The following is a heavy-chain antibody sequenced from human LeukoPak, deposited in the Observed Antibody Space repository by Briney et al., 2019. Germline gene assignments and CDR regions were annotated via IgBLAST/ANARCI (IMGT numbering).Heavy chain of an antibody. Sequence: PGGSLRLSCAASGFTVSSNYMTWVRQAPGKGLEWVSVISDSGDITYYADSVKGRFTISRDNSKNTLFLQMNSLRAEDTAVYYCAKFQLQLLWDAFDIWGQGTMVTVSS. D-gene: IGHD2-2*01. J-gene: IGHJ3*02. V-gene: IGHV3-23*01. CDR3: AKFQLQLLWDAFDI. CDR1: GFTVSSNY. CDR2: ISDSGDIT.